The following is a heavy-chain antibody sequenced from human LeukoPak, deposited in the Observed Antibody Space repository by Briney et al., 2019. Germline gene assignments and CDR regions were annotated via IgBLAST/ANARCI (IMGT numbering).Heavy chain of an antibody. D-gene: IGHD2-15*01. J-gene: IGHJ4*02. CDR2: INGNGTST. CDR3: AKAGAVVVVVAKFFDY. CDR1: GFTFSTYW. V-gene: IGHV3-74*01. Sequence: GGSLRLSCAASGFTFSTYWMHWVRQPPGKGLVWVSRINGNGTSTSYADSVKGRFTISRDNAKNTVYLQMKSLRAEDTAVYYCAKAGAVVVVVAKFFDYWGQGTLVTVSS.